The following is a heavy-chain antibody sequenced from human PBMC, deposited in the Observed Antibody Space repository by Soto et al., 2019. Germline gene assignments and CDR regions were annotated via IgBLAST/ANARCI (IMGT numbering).Heavy chain of an antibody. Sequence: SETLSLTCTVSGGSISNYYWTWVRQSPEKGLEWIGYMYYNGNINYNPSLKSRVTISIDTSKNQFSLTLKSVTAADTAVYYCASGGNWFDPWGQGVLVTASP. J-gene: IGHJ5*02. CDR3: ASGGNWFDP. V-gene: IGHV4-59*01. D-gene: IGHD3-16*01. CDR1: GGSISNYY. CDR2: MYYNGNI.